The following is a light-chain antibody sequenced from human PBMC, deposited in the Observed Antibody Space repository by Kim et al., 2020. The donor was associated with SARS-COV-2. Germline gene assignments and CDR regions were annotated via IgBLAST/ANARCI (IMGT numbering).Light chain of an antibody. CDR2: LNSDGSH. Sequence: QPVLTQSPSASASLGASVKLTCTLSSGHISYAIAWHQQQPEKGPRYLMKLNSDGSHRKGDGIPDRFSGSSSGAERYLTISSLQSEDEADYYCQTWGAGIWVFGGGTQLTVL. J-gene: IGLJ3*02. CDR1: SGHISYA. V-gene: IGLV4-69*01. CDR3: QTWGAGIWV.